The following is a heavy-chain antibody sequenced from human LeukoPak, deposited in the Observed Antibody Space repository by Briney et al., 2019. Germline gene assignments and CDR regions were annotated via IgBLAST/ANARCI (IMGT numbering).Heavy chain of an antibody. CDR3: ASAISGSPAFSYMDV. CDR2: IIPIFGTP. D-gene: IGHD3-10*01. V-gene: IGHV1-69*05. J-gene: IGHJ6*03. Sequence: ASVKVSCKASGGTFRTHAISWVRQAPGQGLEWMGGIIPIFGTPTYAQRFQGRVTITTDDSTSTAYMELGSLRSDDTAVYYCASAISGSPAFSYMDVWGKGTTVTVSS. CDR1: GGTFRTHA.